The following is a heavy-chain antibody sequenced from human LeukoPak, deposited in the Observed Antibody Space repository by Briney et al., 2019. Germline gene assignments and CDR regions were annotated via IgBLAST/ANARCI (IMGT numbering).Heavy chain of an antibody. CDR3: ARVEYSSSWYIAFDI. CDR1: GFTFSSYW. D-gene: IGHD6-13*01. Sequence: GGSLRLSCAASGFTFSSYWMHWVRQAPGKGLEWVSSISSSSSYIYYADSVKGRFTISRDNAKNSLYLQMNSLRAEDTAVYYCARVEYSSSWYIAFDIWGQGTMVTVSS. V-gene: IGHV3-21*01. J-gene: IGHJ3*02. CDR2: ISSSSSYI.